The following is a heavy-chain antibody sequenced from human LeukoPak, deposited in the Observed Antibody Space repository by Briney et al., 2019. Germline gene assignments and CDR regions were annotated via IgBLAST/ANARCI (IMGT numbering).Heavy chain of an antibody. Sequence: PGGSLRLSCAASGFNFSTYAMNWVRQAPGKGLEWIAYISGSSRAIFYADSVKGRFTTSRDNAKRSLYLHMSSLRAEDTAVYYCERNPFFYVNSGYYTLEDYWGQGTVVTVSS. CDR1: GFNFSTYA. V-gene: IGHV3-48*01. D-gene: IGHD3-3*01. CDR2: ISGSSRAI. J-gene: IGHJ4*02. CDR3: ERNPFFYVNSGYYTLEDY.